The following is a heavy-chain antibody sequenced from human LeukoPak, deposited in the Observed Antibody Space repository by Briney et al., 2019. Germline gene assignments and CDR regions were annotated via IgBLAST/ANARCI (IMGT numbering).Heavy chain of an antibody. Sequence: TGGSLRLSCAASGFTFSTYEMNWVRQAPGKGLEWVSYISSSGSTIYYADSVKGRFTISRDNAENSLYLQVNSLRAEDTAIYYCVVITWDYWGQGTLVTVSS. CDR3: VVITWDY. D-gene: IGHD3-22*01. CDR1: GFTFSTYE. J-gene: IGHJ4*02. CDR2: ISSSGSTI. V-gene: IGHV3-48*03.